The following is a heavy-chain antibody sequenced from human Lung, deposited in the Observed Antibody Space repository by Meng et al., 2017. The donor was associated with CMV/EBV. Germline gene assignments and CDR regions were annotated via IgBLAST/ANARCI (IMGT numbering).Heavy chain of an antibody. V-gene: IGHV3-66*02. CDR2: IYSGGST. CDR1: GFTVSDNY. CDR3: ARDLEWFGSGGYFGMDV. D-gene: IGHD3-10*01. J-gene: IGHJ6*02. Sequence: GESLKISCAASGFTVSDNYMSWVRQAPGKGLEWVSVIYSGGSTYYADSVKGRFTISRDNSKNTLYLQMNSLRAEDTAVYYCARDLEWFGSGGYFGMDVWGQGTTVPVSS.